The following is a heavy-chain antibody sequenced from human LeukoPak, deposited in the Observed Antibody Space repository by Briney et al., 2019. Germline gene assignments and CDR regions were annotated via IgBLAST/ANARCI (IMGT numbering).Heavy chain of an antibody. Sequence: PGGSLRLSCAASGFTFSSYGMHWVRQAPGKGLEWVALIWYDGTKKDYADSVKGRFTISRDYPNNTLYLQMNSLRAEDTAVYYCARDANYYFDYWGQGTLVTVSS. CDR3: ARDANYYFDY. V-gene: IGHV3-33*01. CDR2: IWYDGTKK. CDR1: GFTFSSYG. D-gene: IGHD1-7*01. J-gene: IGHJ4*02.